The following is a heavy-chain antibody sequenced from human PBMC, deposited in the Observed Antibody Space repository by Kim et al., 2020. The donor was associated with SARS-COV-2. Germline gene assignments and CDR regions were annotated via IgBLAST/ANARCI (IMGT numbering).Heavy chain of an antibody. CDR1: GGSISSYY. D-gene: IGHD6-6*01. CDR3: ARDLGSAARPHYFDY. J-gene: IGHJ4*02. V-gene: IGHV4-59*01. CDR2: IYYSGST. Sequence: SETLSLTCTVSGGSISSYYWSWIRQPPGKGLEWIGYIYYSGSTNYNPALKSRVTISVDTSKNQLSLKLSSVTAADTAVYYCARDLGSAARPHYFDYWGQGTLVTVSS.